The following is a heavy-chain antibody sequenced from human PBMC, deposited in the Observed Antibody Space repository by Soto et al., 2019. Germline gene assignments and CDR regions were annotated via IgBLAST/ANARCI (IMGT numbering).Heavy chain of an antibody. CDR1: GFTFSSYG. CDR3: AKATVDFDY. Sequence: ESGGGVVQPGRSLRLSCAASGFTFSSYGMHWVRQAPGKGLEWVAVISYDGSNKYYADSVKGRFTISRDNSKNTLYLQMNSLRAEDTAVYYCAKATVDFDYWGQGTLVTVSS. CDR2: ISYDGSNK. J-gene: IGHJ4*02. V-gene: IGHV3-30*18. D-gene: IGHD2-15*01.